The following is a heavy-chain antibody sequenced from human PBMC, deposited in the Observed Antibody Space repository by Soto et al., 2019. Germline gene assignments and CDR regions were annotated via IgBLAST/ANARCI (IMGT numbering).Heavy chain of an antibody. CDR1: GFTFSSYW. CDR2: INRDGSEK. Sequence: LRLSCAVSGFTFSSYWMGWVRQAPGTGLEWVANINRDGSEKHYVDSVEGRFTITRDNAKNSLYLHINSLRVDDTAVYYCARGWEGYFDYWGQGTLVTVSS. V-gene: IGHV3-7*03. J-gene: IGHJ4*02. D-gene: IGHD1-26*01. CDR3: ARGWEGYFDY.